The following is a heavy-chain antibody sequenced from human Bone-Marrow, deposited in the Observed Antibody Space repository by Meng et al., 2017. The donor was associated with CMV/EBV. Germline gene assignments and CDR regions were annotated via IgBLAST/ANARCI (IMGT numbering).Heavy chain of an antibody. CDR3: ARDHLYGYYFDY. J-gene: IGHJ4*02. D-gene: IGHD5-18*01. CDR1: GYTLTSYG. Sequence: HVQLVQCGAEVKKPGASVKFSCKASGYTLTSYGISWVRQAPGQGLEWMGWISAYNGNTNYAQKLQGRVTMTTDTSTSTAYMELRSLRSDDTAVYYCARDHLYGYYFDYWGQGTLVTVSS. V-gene: IGHV1-18*01. CDR2: ISAYNGNT.